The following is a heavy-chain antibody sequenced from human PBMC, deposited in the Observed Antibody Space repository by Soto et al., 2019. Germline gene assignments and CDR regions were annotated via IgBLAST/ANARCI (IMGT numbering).Heavy chain of an antibody. J-gene: IGHJ3*01. V-gene: IGHV3-23*01. CDR2: ISGSGGST. Sequence: EVQLLESGGGLVQPGGSLRLSCAASGFTFSSYAMSWVRQAPGKGLEWVSDISGSGGSTYYADSVKGRFTISRDNSKNTPYLQMNSPRAEDTAGYYCAKDPDHIVWGQGTMVTVST. CDR3: AKDPDHIV. CDR1: GFTFSSYA.